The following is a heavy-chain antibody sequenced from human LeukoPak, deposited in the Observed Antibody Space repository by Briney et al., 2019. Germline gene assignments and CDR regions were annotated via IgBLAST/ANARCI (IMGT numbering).Heavy chain of an antibody. J-gene: IGHJ6*03. CDR2: ISWNSGSI. D-gene: IGHD1-26*01. Sequence: GGSLRLSCAASGFTFDDYAMHWVRQAPGKGLEWASGISWNSGSIGYADSVKGRFTISRDNAKNSLYLQMNSLRAEDMALYYCAKGRGSSGSYYMDVWGKGTTVTVSS. V-gene: IGHV3-9*03. CDR1: GFTFDDYA. CDR3: AKGRGSSGSYYMDV.